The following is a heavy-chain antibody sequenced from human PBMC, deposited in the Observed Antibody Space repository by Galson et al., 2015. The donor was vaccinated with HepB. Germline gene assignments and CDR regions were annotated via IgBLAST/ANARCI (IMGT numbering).Heavy chain of an antibody. V-gene: IGHV5-51*03. CDR1: GYNSTTYW. Sequence: QSGAEVKKPGESLKISCKSSGYNSTTYWIGWVRQMPGKGLEWMGIIFPADSDTRYSPSFQGQVTISADKSISTAYLQWISLWASDSAMYYCARRHATTTDYGMDVWGQGTTVTVSS. J-gene: IGHJ6*02. D-gene: IGHD1-1*01. CDR2: IFPADSDT. CDR3: ARRHATTTDYGMDV.